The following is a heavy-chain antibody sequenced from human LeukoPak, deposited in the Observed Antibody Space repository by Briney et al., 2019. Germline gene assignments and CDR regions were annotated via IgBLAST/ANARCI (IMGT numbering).Heavy chain of an antibody. CDR2: IYYSGST. Sequence: SSETLSLTCTVSGGSISSGSYYWGWLRQPPGKGLEWIASIYYSGSTYYNPSLESRVTTSRDTPKNQFSLKLSSMTAADTAIYYCVRASVDSGGAFDVWGQGTVVTVSS. D-gene: IGHD2-15*01. J-gene: IGHJ3*01. CDR3: VRASVDSGGAFDV. V-gene: IGHV4-39*07. CDR1: GGSISSGSYY.